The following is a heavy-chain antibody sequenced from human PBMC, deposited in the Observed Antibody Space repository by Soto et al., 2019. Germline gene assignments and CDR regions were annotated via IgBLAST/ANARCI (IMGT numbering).Heavy chain of an antibody. CDR2: ISAYNGNT. J-gene: IGHJ6*03. CDR3: ARVITGTNNYYYYLDV. V-gene: IGHV1-18*01. D-gene: IGHD1-7*01. Sequence: VASVKVSCKASGYTFTSYGISWVRQAPGQGLEWMGWISAYNGNTNYAQKLQGRVTMTTDTSTSTAYMELRSLRSDDTAVYYCARVITGTNNYYYYLDVWGKGTTVTVSS. CDR1: GYTFTSYG.